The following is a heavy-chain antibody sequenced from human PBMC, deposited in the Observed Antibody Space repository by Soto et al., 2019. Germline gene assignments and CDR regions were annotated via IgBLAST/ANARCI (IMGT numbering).Heavy chain of an antibody. D-gene: IGHD2-2*01. V-gene: IGHV5-10-1*01. CDR1: GYSFTGYC. Sequence: GGSLEISCKGAGYSFTGYCISCVGQMPGKGLEWSGKIDTTDSYTNYSTSFQSHVTISADTSISTANLQWSSLKASDTAMYYCARRPGYCSRISRGWGDYYHSMDVWGEGTTVTVSS. CDR2: IDTTDSYT. J-gene: IGHJ6*04. CDR3: ARRPGYCSRISRGWGDYYHSMDV.